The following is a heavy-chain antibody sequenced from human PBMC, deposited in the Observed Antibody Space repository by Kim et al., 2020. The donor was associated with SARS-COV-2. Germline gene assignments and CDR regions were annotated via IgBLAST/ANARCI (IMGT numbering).Heavy chain of an antibody. CDR3: AKDQGYGSGSLLWYYGMDV. V-gene: IGHV3-23*01. J-gene: IGHJ6*02. CDR1: GFTFSSYA. CDR2: ISGSGGST. D-gene: IGHD3-10*01. Sequence: GGSLRLSCAASGFTFSSYAMSWVRQAPGKGLEWVSAISGSGGSTYYADSVKGRFTISRDNSKNTLYLQMNSLRAEDTAVYYCAKDQGYGSGSLLWYYGMDVWGQGTTVTVSS.